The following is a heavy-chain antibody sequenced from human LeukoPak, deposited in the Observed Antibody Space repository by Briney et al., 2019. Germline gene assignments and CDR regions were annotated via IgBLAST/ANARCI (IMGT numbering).Heavy chain of an antibody. Sequence: WESLRLSCSASGFTFSNYAMHWVRQAPGKGLKYVSAISIDGGSTYYADSVKDRVTISRDNSKNTLYLQLSSLRAEDTAVYFCVKDRSGSYLFDYWGQGTLVTVS. D-gene: IGHD1-26*01. V-gene: IGHV3-64D*06. J-gene: IGHJ4*02. CDR1: GFTFSNYA. CDR3: VKDRSGSYLFDY. CDR2: ISIDGGST.